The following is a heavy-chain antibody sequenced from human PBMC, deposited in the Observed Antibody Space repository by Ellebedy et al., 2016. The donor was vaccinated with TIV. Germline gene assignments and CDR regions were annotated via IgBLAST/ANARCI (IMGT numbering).Heavy chain of an antibody. V-gene: IGHV4-59*01. CDR3: ARGRELYNFDY. CDR2: IYHTGHT. Sequence: SEPLSLTXTASGGSISSYYWNWIRQPPGKGLEWIANIYHTGHTNYNPSLKSRVTISVGTSKNQFSLKLSSVTAADTAIYYCARGRELYNFDYWGLGTLVSVSS. CDR1: GGSISSYY. J-gene: IGHJ4*02. D-gene: IGHD1-1*01.